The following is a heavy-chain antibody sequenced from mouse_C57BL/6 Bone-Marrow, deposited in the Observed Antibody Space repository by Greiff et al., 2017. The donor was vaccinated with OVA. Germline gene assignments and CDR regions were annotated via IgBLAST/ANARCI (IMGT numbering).Heavy chain of an antibody. V-gene: IGHV1-72*01. Sequence: QVQLQQSGPELVKPGASVKLSCKASGYTFTSYWMNWVKQRPGRGLEWIGRIVPNGGGTKYNEKFKSKATLTVDKPSSTAYMQLSSLTSEDSAVYYCARQEDSDFAYWGQGTLVTVSA. J-gene: IGHJ3*01. CDR1: GYTFTSYW. CDR2: IVPNGGGT. CDR3: ARQEDSDFAY.